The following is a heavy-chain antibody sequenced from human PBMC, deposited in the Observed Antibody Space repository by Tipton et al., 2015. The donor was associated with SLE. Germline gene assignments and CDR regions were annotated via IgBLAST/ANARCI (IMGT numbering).Heavy chain of an antibody. CDR3: ARTNWLDS. J-gene: IGHJ5*01. CDR1: GFTFSNYW. CDR2: INQDGSEK. Sequence: SLRLSCAASGFTFSNYWVAWVRRTPGKGLEWVASINQDGSEKSYVDSVKGRFTISRDNAKNSLYLQMNSLRDEDTAVYYCARTNWLDSWGQGTLVTVSS. V-gene: IGHV3-7*01.